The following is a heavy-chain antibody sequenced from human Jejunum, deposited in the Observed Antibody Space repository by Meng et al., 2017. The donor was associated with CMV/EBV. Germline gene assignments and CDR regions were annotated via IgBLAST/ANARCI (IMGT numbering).Heavy chain of an antibody. CDR1: EYTFIDYY. V-gene: IGHV1-2*02. J-gene: IGHJ4*02. Sequence: SEYTFIDYYMHWVRQAPGQGLEWMGWINPNTGDTNYAQKFQGRVTMTRDMSINTVYMELTRLRSDDTAVYYCAKDGGSYLDYYFDYWGQGTLVTVSS. CDR2: INPNTGDT. D-gene: IGHD1-26*01. CDR3: AKDGGSYLDYYFDY.